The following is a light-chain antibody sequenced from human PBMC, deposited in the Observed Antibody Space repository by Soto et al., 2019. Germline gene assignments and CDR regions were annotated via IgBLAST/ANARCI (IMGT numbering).Light chain of an antibody. V-gene: IGLV2-14*01. CDR3: TSYTSRTTWV. J-gene: IGLJ3*02. Sequence: QSALTQPASVSGSPGQSITVSCTGTSSDIGASNYVSWYQQHPGKAPKLIISEVSNWPSGVSNRFSGSKSGSTASLTISGLQAEDEADYYCTSYTSRTTWVFGGGTKLTVL. CDR2: EVS. CDR1: SSDIGASNY.